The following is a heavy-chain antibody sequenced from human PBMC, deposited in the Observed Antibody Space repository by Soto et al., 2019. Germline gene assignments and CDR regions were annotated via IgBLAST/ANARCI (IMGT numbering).Heavy chain of an antibody. D-gene: IGHD6-19*01. Sequence: ASVKVSCKASGYTFTSYDINWVRQATGQGLEWMGWMNPNSGNTGYAQKFQGRVTMTRDTSTSTAYMELSSLRSDDTAVYYCARDQVAVAGTSFAYWGQGTLVTVSS. CDR1: GYTFTSYD. J-gene: IGHJ4*02. CDR2: MNPNSGNT. CDR3: ARDQVAVAGTSFAY. V-gene: IGHV1-8*01.